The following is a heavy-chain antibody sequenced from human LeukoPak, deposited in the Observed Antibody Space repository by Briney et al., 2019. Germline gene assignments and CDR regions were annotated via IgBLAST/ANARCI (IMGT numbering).Heavy chain of an antibody. CDR1: GGSISSYY. Sequence: SATLSLTCTVSGGSISSYYWSWIRQPPGKGLEWIGYIYYSGSTNSNTSLKSRVTISVDTSKNQFSLKLSSVTAADTAVYYCARENRYCSSTSCSYYYYMDVWGKGTTVTVSS. D-gene: IGHD2-2*01. V-gene: IGHV4-59*01. CDR3: ARENRYCSSTSCSYYYYMDV. J-gene: IGHJ6*03. CDR2: IYYSGST.